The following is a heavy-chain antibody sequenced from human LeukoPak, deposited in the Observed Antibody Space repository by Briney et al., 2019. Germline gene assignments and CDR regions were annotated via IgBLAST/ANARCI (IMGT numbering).Heavy chain of an antibody. CDR1: GFTFSSYA. D-gene: IGHD4-23*01. Sequence: GGSLRLSCAAPGFTFSSYAMSWVRQAPGKGLEWVSAISGSGGSTYYADSVKGRFTISRDNSKNTLYLQMNSLRAEDTAVYYCAKAGFVESTYYGGRKGYYFDYWGQGTLVTVSS. V-gene: IGHV3-23*01. J-gene: IGHJ4*02. CDR2: ISGSGGST. CDR3: AKAGFVESTYYGGRKGYYFDY.